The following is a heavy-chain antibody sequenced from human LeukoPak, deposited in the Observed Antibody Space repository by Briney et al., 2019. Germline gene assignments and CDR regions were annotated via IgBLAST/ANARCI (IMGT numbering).Heavy chain of an antibody. Sequence: ASVQVSCKVSGYTLTELSMHWVRQAPGKGLEWMGGFDPEDGETIYAQKFQGRVTMTEDTSTDTAYMELSSLRSEDTAVYYCAAGIVATTPGAYYYYGMDVWGQGTTVTVSS. CDR2: FDPEDGET. CDR3: AAGIVATTPGAYYYYGMDV. V-gene: IGHV1-24*01. D-gene: IGHD5-12*01. J-gene: IGHJ6*02. CDR1: GYTLTELS.